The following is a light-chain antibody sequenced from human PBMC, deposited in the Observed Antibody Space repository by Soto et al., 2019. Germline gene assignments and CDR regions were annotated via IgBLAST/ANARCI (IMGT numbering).Light chain of an antibody. CDR3: QQRGNWPPFT. Sequence: EIVLTQSPATLSLSPGERATLSCRASQSISAYLAWYQQKPGQPPRLLIYDASNRATGIPARFSGSGSGTEFTLTISSLEPEDFAVYYCQQRGNWPPFTFGPGTTVDMK. J-gene: IGKJ3*01. CDR2: DAS. CDR1: QSISAY. V-gene: IGKV3-11*01.